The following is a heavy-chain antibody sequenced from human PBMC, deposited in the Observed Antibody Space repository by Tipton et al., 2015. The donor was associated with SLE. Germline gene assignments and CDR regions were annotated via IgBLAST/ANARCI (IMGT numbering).Heavy chain of an antibody. CDR1: GVSISTSRYY. CDR2: LYASGST. J-gene: IGHJ4*02. D-gene: IGHD3-10*01. V-gene: IGHV4-39*01. Sequence: TLSLTCSVSGVSISTSRYYWGWIRQPPGQGLEWVGSLYASGSTYFPPSLKSRASISVDASKNQFSLKLSSVTAADTAGYYCVRGGFGELSYWGQGTLVTVSS. CDR3: VRGGFGELSY.